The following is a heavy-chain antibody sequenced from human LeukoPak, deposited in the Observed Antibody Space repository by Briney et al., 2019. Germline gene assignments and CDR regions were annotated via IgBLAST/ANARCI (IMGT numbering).Heavy chain of an antibody. CDR2: ISYDGSNK. V-gene: IGHV3-30-3*01. CDR3: ARRGYSYGSTGYYSDY. D-gene: IGHD5-18*01. CDR1: GFTFSSYA. Sequence: PGGSLRLSCAASGFTFSSYAMHWVRQAPGKGLEWVAVISYDGSNKYYADSVKGRFTISRDNSKNTLYLQMNSLRAEDTAVYYCARRGYSYGSTGYYSDYWGQGTLVTVSS. J-gene: IGHJ4*02.